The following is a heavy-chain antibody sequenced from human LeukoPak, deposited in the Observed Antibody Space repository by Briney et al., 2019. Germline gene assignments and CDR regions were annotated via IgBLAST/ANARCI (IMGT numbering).Heavy chain of an antibody. CDR2: IYYSGST. V-gene: IGHV4-59*08. Sequence: SETLSLTCTVSGGSISSYYWSWIRQPPGKGLEWIGYIYYSGSTNYNPSLKSRVTISVDTSKNQSSLKLSSVTAADTAVYYCARTVCSSTSCYRSPFDYWGQGTLVTVSS. D-gene: IGHD2-2*02. J-gene: IGHJ4*02. CDR1: GGSISSYY. CDR3: ARTVCSSTSCYRSPFDY.